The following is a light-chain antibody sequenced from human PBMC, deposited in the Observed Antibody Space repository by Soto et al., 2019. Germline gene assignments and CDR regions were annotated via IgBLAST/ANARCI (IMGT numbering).Light chain of an antibody. CDR2: RVS. CDR1: QSVSNNY. CDR3: QQYGSSVT. Sequence: EIVLTQSPGTLSLSPGERATLSCRASQSVSNNYFAWYQQRPGQAPRLLIYRVSSRATGIPDRFSGSGSGTDFTLTISRLEPEDFAMYYCQQYGSSVTFGPGTKVDFK. J-gene: IGKJ3*01. V-gene: IGKV3-20*01.